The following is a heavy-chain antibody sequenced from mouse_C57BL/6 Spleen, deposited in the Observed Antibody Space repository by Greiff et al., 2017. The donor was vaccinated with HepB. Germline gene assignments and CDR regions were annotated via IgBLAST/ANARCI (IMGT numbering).Heavy chain of an antibody. D-gene: IGHD1-1*01. CDR1: GFTFSSYG. CDR3: AEGSYFEC. J-gene: IGHJ2*01. V-gene: IGHV5-6*01. CDR2: ISSGGSYT. Sequence: EVQLVESGGDLVKPGGSLKLSCAASGFTFSSYGMSWVRQTPDKRLEWVATISSGGSYTYYPDSVKGRFTISRDNAKNTLYLQMSSLKSEYTAMYYCAEGSYFECWGQGTTPTVSS.